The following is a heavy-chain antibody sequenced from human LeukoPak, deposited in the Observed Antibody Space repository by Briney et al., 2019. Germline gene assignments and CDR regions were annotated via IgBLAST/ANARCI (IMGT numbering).Heavy chain of an antibody. D-gene: IGHD3-22*01. CDR2: IYTSGST. V-gene: IGHV4-4*07. Sequence: SETLSLTCTVSGNSFGDYYWSWIRQPAGKGLEWIGRIYTSGSTNYSPSLKSRVTISVDTSKNQFSLKLSSVTAADTAVYYCASTLIPYDSSGYYFGYYYYMDVWGKGTTVTISS. CDR1: GNSFGDYY. J-gene: IGHJ6*03. CDR3: ASTLIPYDSSGYYFGYYYYMDV.